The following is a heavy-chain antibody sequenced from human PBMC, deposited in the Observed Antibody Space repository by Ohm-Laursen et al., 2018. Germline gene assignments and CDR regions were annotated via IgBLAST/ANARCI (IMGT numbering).Heavy chain of an antibody. D-gene: IGHD2/OR15-2a*01. J-gene: IGHJ4*02. CDR3: ARESIAPFF. Sequence: SLRLSCTASGFTFDDYAMHWVRQAPGKGLEWVSGISWNSGSIGYADSVKGRLTISRDNAKNSLYLQMDSLRVEDTAVYFCARESIAPFFWGQGTLVTVSS. V-gene: IGHV3-9*01. CDR2: ISWNSGSI. CDR1: GFTFDDYA.